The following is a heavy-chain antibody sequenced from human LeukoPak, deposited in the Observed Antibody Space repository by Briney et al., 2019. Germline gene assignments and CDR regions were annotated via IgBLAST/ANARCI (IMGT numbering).Heavy chain of an antibody. J-gene: IGHJ4*02. D-gene: IGHD3-10*01. CDR1: GFTFSSYA. CDR2: ISGSGGST. CDR3: ARKPGYGSGSYTEYYFDY. Sequence: GGSLRLSCAASGFTFSSYAMSWVRQAPGKGLEWVSAISGSGGSTYYADSVKGRFTISRDNAKNSLYLQMNSLRAEDTAVYYCARKPGYGSGSYTEYYFDYWGQGTLVTVSS. V-gene: IGHV3-23*01.